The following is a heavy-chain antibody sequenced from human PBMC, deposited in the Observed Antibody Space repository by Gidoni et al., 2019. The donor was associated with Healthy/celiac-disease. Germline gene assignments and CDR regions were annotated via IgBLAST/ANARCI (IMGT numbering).Heavy chain of an antibody. J-gene: IGHJ3*02. V-gene: IGHV3-15*01. CDR2: IKSKTDGGTT. D-gene: IGHD3-22*01. CDR3: TTPYYYDSSGYYFDAFDI. CDR1: GFTVSNAW. Sequence: EVQLVESGGGLVKPGGSLRLSCAASGFTVSNAWMSWVRQAPGKGLEWVGRIKSKTDGGTTDYAAPVKGRFTISRDDSKNTLYLQMNSLKTEDTAVYYCTTPYYYDSSGYYFDAFDIWGQGTMVTVSS.